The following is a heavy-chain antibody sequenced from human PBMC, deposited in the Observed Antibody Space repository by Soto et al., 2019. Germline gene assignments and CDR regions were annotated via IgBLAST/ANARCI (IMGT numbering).Heavy chain of an antibody. D-gene: IGHD3-10*01. Sequence: SETRSVNCTVSGGSMSSYYWSWIRQPPGKGLEWIGYIYYSGSTNYNPSLKSRVTISVDTSKNQFSLKLSSVTAADTAVYYCARELGPLFDPWAQGTLVTVSS. CDR3: ARELGPLFDP. V-gene: IGHV4-59*01. CDR2: IYYSGST. CDR1: GGSMSSYY. J-gene: IGHJ5*02.